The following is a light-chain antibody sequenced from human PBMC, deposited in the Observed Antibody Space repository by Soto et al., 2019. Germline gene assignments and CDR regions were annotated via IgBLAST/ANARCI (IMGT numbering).Light chain of an antibody. CDR3: SSYTCSSTSL. CDR2: DVS. CDR1: SSDVGGYNY. V-gene: IGLV2-14*01. Sequence: QSVLTQPASVSGSPGQSITISCTGTSSDVGGYNYVSWYQQHPGKAPKLMIYDVSNRPSGVSNRFSGSKSGNTASLTISGLQAEDEAFYYCSSYTCSSTSLFGTWTKVTVL. J-gene: IGLJ1*01.